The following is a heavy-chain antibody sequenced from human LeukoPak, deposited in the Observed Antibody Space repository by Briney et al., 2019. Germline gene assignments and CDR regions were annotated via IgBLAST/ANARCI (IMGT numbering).Heavy chain of an antibody. Sequence: ASVKVSCKASGYTFTGYYIHWVRQAPGQGLEWMGWININSGGTKIAQKFHGRVTMTRDTSISTVYMELSGLRSDDTAIYFCARDSYYYDHWGQGTLVTVSS. J-gene: IGHJ4*02. CDR2: ININSGGT. CDR1: GYTFTGYY. D-gene: IGHD2-21*01. V-gene: IGHV1-2*02. CDR3: ARDSYYYDH.